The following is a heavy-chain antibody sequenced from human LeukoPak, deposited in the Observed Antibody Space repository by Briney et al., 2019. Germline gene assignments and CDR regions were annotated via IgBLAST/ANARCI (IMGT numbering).Heavy chain of an antibody. CDR3: ARSRGSGYYVYWFDP. V-gene: IGHV4-31*03. Sequence: SETLSLTCTVSGGSISSGGYYWSWIRQHPGKGLEWIGYIYYSGSTYYNPSLKSRVTISVDTSKNQFSLKLSSVTAADTAVYYCARSRGSGYYVYWFDPWGQGTLVTVSS. CDR1: GGSISSGGYY. D-gene: IGHD3-3*01. CDR2: IYYSGST. J-gene: IGHJ5*02.